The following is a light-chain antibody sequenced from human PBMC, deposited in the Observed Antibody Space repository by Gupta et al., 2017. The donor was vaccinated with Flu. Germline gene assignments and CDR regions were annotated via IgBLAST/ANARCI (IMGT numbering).Light chain of an antibody. CDR1: QSVSHY. V-gene: IGKV3-11*01. Sequence: GTLSFSPGERAALSCRASQSVSHYLSWYQHKPGQAPRLLIYDASNSATGIPARFSGSGSGTDFTLTISSREPEDFAVYYCQQRSNKPPYTFGQGTRLQIK. J-gene: IGKJ2*01. CDR2: DAS. CDR3: QQRSNKPPYT.